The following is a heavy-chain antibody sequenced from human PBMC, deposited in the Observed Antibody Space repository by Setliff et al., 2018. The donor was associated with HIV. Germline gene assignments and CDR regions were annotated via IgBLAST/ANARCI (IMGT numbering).Heavy chain of an antibody. D-gene: IGHD6-19*01. Sequence: ASVKVSCKSSGYTFTSYAMHWVRQAPGQRLEWMGWINAGNGNTKYSQKFQGRVTITADHSTTTTYMELSSLSSEDTAVYYCARGRRSSGWYVYHWGKGTLVTVSS. J-gene: IGHJ4*02. V-gene: IGHV1-3*01. CDR2: INAGNGNT. CDR3: ARGRRSSGWYVYH. CDR1: GYTFTSYA.